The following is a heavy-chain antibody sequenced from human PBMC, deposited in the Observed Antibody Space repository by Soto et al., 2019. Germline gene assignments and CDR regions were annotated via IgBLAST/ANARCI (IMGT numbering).Heavy chain of an antibody. V-gene: IGHV4-4*07. Sequence: SETLSLTCTVSDDFISSYYWNWIRQPAGKGLEWTGRVSTNGATNYNPSLESRVTMSVDTSKNQFSLKLTSVTAADTAVYFCARADYEILTGSYAMDVWGQGTTVTVSS. CDR1: DDFISSYY. CDR2: VSTNGAT. D-gene: IGHD3-9*01. CDR3: ARADYEILTGSYAMDV. J-gene: IGHJ6*02.